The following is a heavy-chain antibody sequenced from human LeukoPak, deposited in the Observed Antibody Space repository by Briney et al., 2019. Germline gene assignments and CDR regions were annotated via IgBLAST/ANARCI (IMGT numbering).Heavy chain of an antibody. CDR3: ARAEHEDGYNWEGFDY. CDR2: LYYGGNS. V-gene: IGHV4-39*07. Sequence: KPSETLSLTCTVSGGSISSSNSYRGWIRQPPGKGLEWIGSLYYGGNSYYNPSLKSRVTISVDTSKNQFSLKLSSVTAADTAVYYCARAEHEDGYNWEGFDYWGQGTLVTVSS. D-gene: IGHD5-24*01. J-gene: IGHJ4*02. CDR1: GGSISSSNSY.